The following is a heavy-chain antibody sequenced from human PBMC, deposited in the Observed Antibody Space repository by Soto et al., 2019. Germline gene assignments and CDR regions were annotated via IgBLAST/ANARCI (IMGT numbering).Heavy chain of an antibody. V-gene: IGHV1-24*01. CDR3: ATGPPSPVIRPHGGDAFEI. D-gene: IGHD3-16*01. Sequence: QVQLVQSGAEVKKPGASVKVSCKVSGYTLTELSMHWVRQAPGKGLEWLGGFHPEDGETIYAQKFQGRVTMTEATSTDTAYRELSSRRSEDTAVYYCATGPPSPVIRPHGGDAFEIWGQGTMDTVSS. CDR2: FHPEDGET. J-gene: IGHJ3*02. CDR1: GYTLTELS.